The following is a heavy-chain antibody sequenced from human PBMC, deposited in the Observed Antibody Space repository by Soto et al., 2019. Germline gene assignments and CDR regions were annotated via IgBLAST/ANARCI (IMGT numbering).Heavy chain of an antibody. CDR1: GFTLSGYA. V-gene: IGHV3-23*01. CDR3: AQVVSYYYDRSGYYSSPLF. Sequence: EVQLLESGGGLVQPGGSLRLSCAASGFTLSGYAMSWVRHAPGKGLEWVSAISGSGGTTYYADSVKGRFTISRDTSKNMLYLQMNSLRAEDTAVYYCAQVVSYYYDRSGYYSSPLFWVQGTLVTVSS. J-gene: IGHJ4*02. D-gene: IGHD3-22*01. CDR2: ISGSGGTT.